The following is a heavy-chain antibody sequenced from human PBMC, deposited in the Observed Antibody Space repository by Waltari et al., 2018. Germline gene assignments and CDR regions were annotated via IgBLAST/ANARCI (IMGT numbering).Heavy chain of an antibody. V-gene: IGHV4-4*02. Sequence: QLQLQESGPGLVKPSGTLSLTCAVSGDSMSSTDWWSWVRQSPGKGLEWIGQVQRSGTTNYNPSFASRVTISIDTSTNQFSLKVTSATAADTAVYFCARDRGRGIYLDSWGQGTLVTVSP. CDR2: VQRSGTT. J-gene: IGHJ4*02. D-gene: IGHD2-15*01. CDR1: GDSMSSTDW. CDR3: ARDRGRGIYLDS.